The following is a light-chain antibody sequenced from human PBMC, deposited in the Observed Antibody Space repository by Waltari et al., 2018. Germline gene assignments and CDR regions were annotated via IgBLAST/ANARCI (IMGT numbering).Light chain of an antibody. J-gene: IGKJ1*01. CDR2: GAS. CDR3: QQYYNWPRT. CDR1: QGVSSN. Sequence: EIVMTQSPATLSVSPGERATLSCRASQGVSSNLAWYQQRPGQAPRLLIYGASTRATGIPARFSGSGSGTEFTLTISSLQSEDFAVYYCQQYYNWPRTFGQGTKVEI. V-gene: IGKV3-15*01.